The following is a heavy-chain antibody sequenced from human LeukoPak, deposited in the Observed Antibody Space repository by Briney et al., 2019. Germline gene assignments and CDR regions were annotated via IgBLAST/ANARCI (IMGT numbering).Heavy chain of an antibody. V-gene: IGHV3-66*04. Sequence: GGSLRLSCAASGFTVSSNYVSWVRQAPGKGLEWVSVFYSGGGTFYADSVKGRFTISRDNSKNTLYLQINSLRAEDTALYYCARHSIHDSSGYAFDVWGQGTMVTVSS. J-gene: IGHJ3*01. CDR2: FYSGGGT. CDR3: ARHSIHDSSGYAFDV. CDR1: GFTVSSNY. D-gene: IGHD3-22*01.